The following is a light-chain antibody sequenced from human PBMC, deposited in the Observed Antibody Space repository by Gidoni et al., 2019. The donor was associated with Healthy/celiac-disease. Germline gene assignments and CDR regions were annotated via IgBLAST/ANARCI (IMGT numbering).Light chain of an antibody. CDR1: QSVSSRY. CDR3: QQYGSSPPYP. CDR2: GAS. Sequence: EIVLTQSPGTLSLSPGERATLSCRASQSVSSRYLAWYQQKPGQAPRLLIYGASSRATGIPDRFSGSGSGTDFALTISRLGPEDFAVYCCQQYGSSPPYPFGQGTKLEIK. J-gene: IGKJ2*01. V-gene: IGKV3-20*01.